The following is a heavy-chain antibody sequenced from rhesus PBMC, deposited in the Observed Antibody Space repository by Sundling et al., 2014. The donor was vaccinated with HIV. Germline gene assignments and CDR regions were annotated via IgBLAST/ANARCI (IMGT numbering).Heavy chain of an antibody. D-gene: IGHD5-36*01. CDR1: GYSISSGYG. CDR2: IGGSGGSK. Sequence: QVQLQESGPGLVKPSETLSLICAVSGYSISSGYGWTWIRQPPGKGLEWIGYIGGSGGSKKYNPSLKSRVTISKDTSKNQFSLEMYSVTAAYTAMYYCARERDIAVIDYWGQGVLVTVSS. CDR3: ARERDIAVIDY. V-gene: IGHV4-127*01. J-gene: IGHJ4*01.